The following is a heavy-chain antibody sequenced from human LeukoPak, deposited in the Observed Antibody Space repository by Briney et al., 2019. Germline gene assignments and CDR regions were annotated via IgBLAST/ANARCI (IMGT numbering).Heavy chain of an antibody. CDR3: AKDLGHDSSGYYQVYYYGMDV. V-gene: IGHV3-30*18. D-gene: IGHD3-22*01. CDR1: GFTFSSYG. Sequence: LSGGSLRLSCAASGFTFSSYGMHWVRQVPGKGLEWVAVISYDGSNKYYADSVKGRFTISRDNSKNTLYLQMNSLRAEDTAVYYCAKDLGHDSSGYYQVYYYGMDVWGQGTTVTVSS. CDR2: ISYDGSNK. J-gene: IGHJ6*02.